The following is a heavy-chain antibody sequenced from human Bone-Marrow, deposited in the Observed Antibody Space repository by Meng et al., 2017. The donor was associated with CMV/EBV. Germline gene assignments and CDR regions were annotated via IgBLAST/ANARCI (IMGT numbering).Heavy chain of an antibody. D-gene: IGHD2-2*02. Sequence: GESLKISCAASGFTFSSYSMNWVRQAPGKGLEWVSSISSSSSYIYYADSVKGRFTISRDNAKNSLYLQMNSLRAEDTAVYYCARDTSGYCSSTSCYKTYGMDVRGQGTTVTVSS. J-gene: IGHJ6*02. V-gene: IGHV3-21*01. CDR1: GFTFSSYS. CDR2: ISSSSSYI. CDR3: ARDTSGYCSSTSCYKTYGMDV.